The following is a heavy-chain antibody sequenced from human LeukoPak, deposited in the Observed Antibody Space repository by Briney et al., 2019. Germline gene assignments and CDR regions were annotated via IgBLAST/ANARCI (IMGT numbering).Heavy chain of an antibody. CDR3: ARDLVYGDYPGHDAFDI. CDR1: GGSISSYY. J-gene: IGHJ3*02. CDR2: IYYSGST. D-gene: IGHD4-17*01. V-gene: IGHV4-59*01. Sequence: SETLSLTCTVSGGSISSYYWSWIRQPPGKGLEWIGYIYYSGSTNYNPSLKSRVTTSVDTSKNQFSLKLSSVTAADTAVYYCARDLVYGDYPGHDAFDIWGQGTMVTVSS.